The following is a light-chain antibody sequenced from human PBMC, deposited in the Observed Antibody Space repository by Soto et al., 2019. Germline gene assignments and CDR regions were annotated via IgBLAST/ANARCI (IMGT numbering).Light chain of an antibody. Sequence: DIQMTQSPSSLSASVGDRVTITCQASQDIRKYLNWYQQKPGRAPKLLIYGASNLETGVASRFSGSGNGTEVTFTITSLQPEDIATYYCRQYDNLHPFTFGPGTKVAIK. CDR1: QDIRKY. J-gene: IGKJ3*01. CDR3: RQYDNLHPFT. V-gene: IGKV1-33*01. CDR2: GAS.